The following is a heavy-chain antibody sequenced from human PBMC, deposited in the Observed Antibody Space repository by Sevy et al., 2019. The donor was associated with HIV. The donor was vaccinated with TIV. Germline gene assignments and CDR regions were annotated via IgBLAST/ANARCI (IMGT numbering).Heavy chain of an antibody. CDR3: ARDLALSGSYSWLAY. D-gene: IGHD1-26*01. Sequence: GGSLRLSCAASGFTFSSYTMHWVRQAPGKGLEWVAFISYDGSRKYYAVSVKGRFTTSRDNSKNTLYLQMNNLRAEDTAVFYCARDLALSGSYSWLAYWGQGTLVTV. J-gene: IGHJ4*02. CDR1: GFTFSSYT. V-gene: IGHV3-30*14. CDR2: ISYDGSRK.